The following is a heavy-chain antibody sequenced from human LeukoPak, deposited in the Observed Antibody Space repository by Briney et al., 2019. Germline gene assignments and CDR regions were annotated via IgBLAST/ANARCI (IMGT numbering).Heavy chain of an antibody. J-gene: IGHJ5*02. V-gene: IGHV3-23*01. Sequence: PGRSLRLSCAASGFTFSSYAMSWVRQAPGKGLEWVSAISGSGGSTYYADSVKGRFTISRDNSKNTLYLQMNSLRAEDTAVYYCARRFVSGSNWFDPWGQGTLVTVSS. D-gene: IGHD3-10*01. CDR2: ISGSGGST. CDR1: GFTFSSYA. CDR3: ARRFVSGSNWFDP.